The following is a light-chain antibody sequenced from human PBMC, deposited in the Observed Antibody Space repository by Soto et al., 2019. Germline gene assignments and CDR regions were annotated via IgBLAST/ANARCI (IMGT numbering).Light chain of an antibody. J-gene: IGKJ1*01. CDR1: QGIRND. CDR2: AAS. Sequence: AIQGTQSPSSLSASVGDRVTITCRASQGIRNDLGWYQQKPGKAPKLLIYAASSLQSGGPSRFSGSGSGTDFTLTIISLQPEDFATYYCLQDYNYPWTFGQGTKVDIK. V-gene: IGKV1-6*01. CDR3: LQDYNYPWT.